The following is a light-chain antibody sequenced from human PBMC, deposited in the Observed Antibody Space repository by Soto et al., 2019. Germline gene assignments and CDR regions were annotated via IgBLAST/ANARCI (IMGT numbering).Light chain of an antibody. CDR1: QSVRSK. V-gene: IGKV3-15*01. Sequence: EIVMTQSPATLSVSPGERATLSCRASQSVRSKLAWYQQKPGQAPRLLIYGASTRATGIPARFSGSGSGTEFSLTLSSLQSEDFAVYYCQQYNKWPPSFTFGPGTKVEI. CDR2: GAS. CDR3: QQYNKWPPSFT. J-gene: IGKJ3*01.